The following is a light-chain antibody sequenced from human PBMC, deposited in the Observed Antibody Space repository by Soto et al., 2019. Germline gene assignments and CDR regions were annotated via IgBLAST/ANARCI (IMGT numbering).Light chain of an antibody. CDR1: SSDVGDYNY. V-gene: IGLV2-8*01. CDR2: EVS. J-gene: IGLJ1*01. CDR3: GSYRSTTAV. Sequence: QSVLTQPPSASGTPGQSVTIPCTGTSSDVGDYNYVSWYQQHPGKAPKLMIHEVSRRPSGVPDRFSGSKSGNTASLTISGLQAEDEADYYCGSYRSTTAVFGTGTKVTVL.